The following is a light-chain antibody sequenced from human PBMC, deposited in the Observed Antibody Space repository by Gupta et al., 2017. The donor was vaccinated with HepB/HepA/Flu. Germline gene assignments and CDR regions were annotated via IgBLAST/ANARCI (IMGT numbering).Light chain of an antibody. CDR1: HSLLDSDDGNTY. CDR3: MQRSEISLT. V-gene: IGKV2-40*01. Sequence: DIVLTQTPLSLPGTPGEPASISCGSSHSLLDSDDGNTYLDWYLQQTGQSPQRLINTLAYRAAGGPDGSCSGGSGAKDTPNISRVGDEEVCVDYYMQRSEISLTFGGGTKVEIK. CDR2: TLA. J-gene: IGKJ4*01.